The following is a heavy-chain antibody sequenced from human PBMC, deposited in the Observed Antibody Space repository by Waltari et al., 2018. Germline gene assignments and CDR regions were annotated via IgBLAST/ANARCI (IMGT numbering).Heavy chain of an antibody. CDR3: ARGGGGAAGLDVDD. Sequence: QVQLVQSGAEVKKPGSSVKVSCKASGGTFSSYAISGVRQAPGQGLEWMGGIIPILGTANDAQKVQGRVTITADESTSTAYMELSSLRSEDTAVYYCARGGGGAAGLDVDDWGQGTLVTVSS. V-gene: IGHV1-69*01. D-gene: IGHD1-26*01. J-gene: IGHJ4*02. CDR2: IIPILGTA. CDR1: GGTFSSYA.